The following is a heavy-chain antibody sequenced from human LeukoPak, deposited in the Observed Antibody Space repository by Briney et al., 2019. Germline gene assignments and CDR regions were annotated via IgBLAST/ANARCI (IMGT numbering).Heavy chain of an antibody. Sequence: PGGSLRLSCAASGFTFISYAINWVRQAPGKGLEWVAVISFHGTDSFYADSVKGRFTISRDNSKNTLYLQMSSLRADDTAVYYSARPRAPVTRLSSFDIWGQGTMVTVSS. J-gene: IGHJ3*02. CDR2: ISFHGTDS. V-gene: IGHV3-30*04. D-gene: IGHD4-17*01. CDR3: ARPRAPVTRLSSFDI. CDR1: GFTFISYA.